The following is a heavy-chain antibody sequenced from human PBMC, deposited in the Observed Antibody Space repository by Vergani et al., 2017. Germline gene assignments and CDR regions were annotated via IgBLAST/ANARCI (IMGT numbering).Heavy chain of an antibody. V-gene: IGHV1-69*13. CDR3: ARVRRRNDFWSGPLNWFDP. D-gene: IGHD3-3*01. CDR2: IIPIFGTT. J-gene: IGHJ5*02. Sequence: QVQLVQSGAEVRKPGSSVKVSCKASGGIFSSYAISWVRQAPGQGLEWMGGIIPIFGTTNYAQKFQGRVTITADESTSTAYMELSSLRSEDTAVYYCARVRRRNDFWSGPLNWFDPWGQGTLVTVSS. CDR1: GGIFSSYA.